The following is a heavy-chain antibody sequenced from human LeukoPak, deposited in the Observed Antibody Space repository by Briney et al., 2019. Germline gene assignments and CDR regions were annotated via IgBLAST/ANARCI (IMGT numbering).Heavy chain of an antibody. V-gene: IGHV3-48*03. CDR1: GFTFSSYE. Sequence: GGSLSLSCAASGFTFSSYEMNWVRQAPGKGLEWVSYISSSGSTIYYADSVKGRFTISRDNAKNSLYLQMNSLRAEDTAVYYCAREVVVTEEPGFDYWGQGTLVTVSS. CDR2: ISSSGSTI. J-gene: IGHJ4*02. CDR3: AREVVVTEEPGFDY. D-gene: IGHD2-21*02.